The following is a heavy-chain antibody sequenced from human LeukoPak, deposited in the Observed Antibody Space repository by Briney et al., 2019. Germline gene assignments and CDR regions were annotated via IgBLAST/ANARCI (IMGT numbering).Heavy chain of an antibody. V-gene: IGHV1-24*01. Sequence: ASVKVSCKVSGYTLTELSMHWVRQAPGKGLEWMGGFDPEDGETIYAQKFQGRVTMTEDTSTDTAYMELSSLRSEDTAVYYCATVAQWELLHPLWVGSNRKYFQHWGQGTLVTVSS. J-gene: IGHJ1*01. D-gene: IGHD1-26*01. CDR1: GYTLTELS. CDR3: ATVAQWELLHPLWVGSNRKYFQH. CDR2: FDPEDGET.